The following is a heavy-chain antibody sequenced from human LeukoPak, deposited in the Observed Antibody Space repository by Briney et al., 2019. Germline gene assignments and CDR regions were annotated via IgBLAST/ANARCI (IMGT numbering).Heavy chain of an antibody. J-gene: IGHJ6*03. CDR3: ARGRATILSRFLGRTYMDV. D-gene: IGHD3-3*01. Sequence: SETLSLTCAVYGGSFSGYYWGWLRQPPGKGLEGIGGINHSGSTNYNPSLTSRVTISVDTSKNQFSLKLSSVTAADTAVYYCARGRATILSRFLGRTYMDVWGKGTTVTVSS. V-gene: IGHV4-34*01. CDR2: INHSGST. CDR1: GGSFSGYY.